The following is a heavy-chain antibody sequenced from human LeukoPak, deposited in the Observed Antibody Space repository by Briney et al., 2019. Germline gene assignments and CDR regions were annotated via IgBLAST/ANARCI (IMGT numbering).Heavy chain of an antibody. CDR3: ARGVVLMVYATPKDYYMDV. V-gene: IGHV4-59*01. CDR1: GGSISSYY. J-gene: IGHJ6*03. Sequence: PSETLSLTCTGSGGSISSYYLSWIRQPPGKGLEWIGYIYYSGSTNYNPSLKSRVTISVDTSKNQFSLKLSSVTAADTAVYYCARGVVLMVYATPKDYYMDVWGKGTTVTVSS. CDR2: IYYSGST. D-gene: IGHD2-8*01.